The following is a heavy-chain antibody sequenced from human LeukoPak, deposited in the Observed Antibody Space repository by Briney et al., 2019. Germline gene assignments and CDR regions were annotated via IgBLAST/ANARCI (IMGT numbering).Heavy chain of an antibody. CDR2: VHHSGYT. V-gene: IGHV4-38-2*01. CDR1: GFSIRSPYY. D-gene: IGHD3-10*01. Sequence: SGTLSLTCAVSGFSIRSPYYWGWIRQPPGKGLEWIGSVHHSGYTHYNPSLKSRVTTSIDTSNNQFSLKLKLNSVTAADTAVYYCARGGSGNYWDFDYWGQGTLVTVSS. J-gene: IGHJ4*02. CDR3: ARGGSGNYWDFDY.